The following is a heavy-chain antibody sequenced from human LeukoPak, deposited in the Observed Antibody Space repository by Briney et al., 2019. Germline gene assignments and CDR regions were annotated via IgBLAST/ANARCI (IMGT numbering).Heavy chain of an antibody. D-gene: IGHD5-18*01. V-gene: IGHV4-39*01. CDR2: IYYSGST. J-gene: IGHJ4*02. CDR3: ARQRLAYTAMAYSDY. Sequence: SETLSLTCTVSGGSISSSSYYWGWIRQPPGKGLGWIGSIYYSGSTYYNPSLKSRVTISVDTSKNQFSLKLSSATAADTAVYYCARQRLAYTAMAYSDYWGQGTLVTVSS. CDR1: GGSISSSSYY.